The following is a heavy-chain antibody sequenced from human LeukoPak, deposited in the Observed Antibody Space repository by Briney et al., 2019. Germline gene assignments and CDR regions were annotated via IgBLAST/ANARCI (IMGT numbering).Heavy chain of an antibody. CDR1: GYNFTSYW. J-gene: IGHJ3*02. Sequence: GESPKISCKGSGYNFTSYWIGWVRQMPGKGLEWMGIIYPGDSDTRYSPSFQGQVTISADKSISTAYLQWSSLKASDTAMYYCARGSRDSSGRKAFDIWGQGTMVTVSS. V-gene: IGHV5-51*01. CDR3: ARGSRDSSGRKAFDI. D-gene: IGHD3-22*01. CDR2: IYPGDSDT.